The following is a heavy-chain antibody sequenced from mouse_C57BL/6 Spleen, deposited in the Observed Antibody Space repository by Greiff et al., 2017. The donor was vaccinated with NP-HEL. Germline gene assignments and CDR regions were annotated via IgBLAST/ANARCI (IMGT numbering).Heavy chain of an antibody. V-gene: IGHV5-9-1*02. CDR1: GFTFSSYA. CDR2: ISSGGDYI. D-gene: IGHD1-1*01. Sequence: EVMLVESGEGLVKPGGSLKLSCAASGFTFSSYAMSWVRQTPEKRLEWVAYISSGGDYIYYADTVKGRFTISRDNARNTLYLQMSSLKSEDTAMYYCTRVNTTVPYYYAMDYWGQGTSVTVSS. J-gene: IGHJ4*01. CDR3: TRVNTTVPYYYAMDY.